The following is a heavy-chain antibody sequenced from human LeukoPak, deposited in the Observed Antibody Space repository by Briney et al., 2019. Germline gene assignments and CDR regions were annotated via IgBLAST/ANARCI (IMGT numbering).Heavy chain of an antibody. Sequence: SETLSLTCAVYGGSFSGYYWSWIRQPPGKGLEWIGEINHSGSTNYNPSLKNRVTISIDTSKNQFSLKLSSVTAADTAVYYCARGEIFGIFDYWGQGTLVTVSS. CDR2: INHSGST. CDR1: GGSFSGYY. J-gene: IGHJ4*02. CDR3: ARGEIFGIFDY. V-gene: IGHV4-34*01. D-gene: IGHD3-9*01.